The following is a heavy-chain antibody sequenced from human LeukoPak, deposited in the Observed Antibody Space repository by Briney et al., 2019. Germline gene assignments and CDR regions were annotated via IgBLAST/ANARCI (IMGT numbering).Heavy chain of an antibody. CDR1: GYTFTSYY. Sequence: ASVKVSCKASGYTFTSYYIHWVRQAPGQGLEWMAIINLSGGSTDYTQKFQGRVTVTRDTSTSTVYMELSSLRSEDTAVYYCVRHNHMDVWGQGTTVTVSS. J-gene: IGHJ6*02. V-gene: IGHV1-46*01. CDR3: VRHNHMDV. CDR2: INLSGGST.